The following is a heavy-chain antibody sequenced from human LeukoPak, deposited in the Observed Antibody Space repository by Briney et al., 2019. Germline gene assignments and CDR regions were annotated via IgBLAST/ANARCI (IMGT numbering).Heavy chain of an antibody. D-gene: IGHD4-17*01. CDR2: IHSSEGT. CDR1: GGSLNGYY. V-gene: IGHV4-59*08. Sequence: PSETLSLTCTVSGGSLNGYYWGWIRQPPGKGLECIGYIHSSEGTAHNASLKSRLTISLDTSKNQFSLTLSSVTAADTAVYYCARHVYGEGMVVWGKGTTVTVSS. J-gene: IGHJ6*04. CDR3: ARHVYGEGMVV.